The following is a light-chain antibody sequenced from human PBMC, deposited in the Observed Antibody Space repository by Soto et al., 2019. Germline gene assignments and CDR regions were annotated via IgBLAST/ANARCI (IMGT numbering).Light chain of an antibody. J-gene: IGKJ5*01. CDR2: LGS. Sequence: IVMIQSPLSLPVTPGEAASISCRPSQSLLYTNGYNYLDWYLQKPGQSPQLLIYLGSNRAPGVPDRFSGSGSGTYFKLKISRVEAEDVGVYYCMQSLQDVTFGQGTRLEIQ. CDR3: MQSLQDVT. CDR1: QSLLYTNGYNY. V-gene: IGKV2-28*01.